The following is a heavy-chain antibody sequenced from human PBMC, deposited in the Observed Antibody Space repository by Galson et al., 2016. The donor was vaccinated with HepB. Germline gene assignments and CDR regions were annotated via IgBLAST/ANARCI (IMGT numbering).Heavy chain of an antibody. CDR2: IYPDDSDT. CDR3: ARLLGRIMVRYSRGFDP. CDR1: GYSFASNW. Sequence: QSGAEVKKPGESLKISCKASGYSFASNWIGWVRQMPGKGLEWMGIIYPDDSDTRYSPSFQGQVTISVDKTISTAYLQWSSLKASDTAIYYCARLLGRIMVRYSRGFDPWGQGPLVTVSS. J-gene: IGHJ5*02. V-gene: IGHV5-51*01. D-gene: IGHD3-10*01.